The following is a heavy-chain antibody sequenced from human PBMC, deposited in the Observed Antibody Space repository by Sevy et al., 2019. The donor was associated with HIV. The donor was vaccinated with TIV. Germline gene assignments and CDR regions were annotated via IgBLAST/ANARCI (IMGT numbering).Heavy chain of an antibody. V-gene: IGHV3-7*01. D-gene: IGHD3-3*01. CDR1: GFTFSSYW. CDR3: AGVKEPGHVLRFLEWFRTPQWFDP. J-gene: IGHJ5*02. Sequence: GGSLRLSCAASGFTFSSYWMSWVRQAPGKGLEWVANIKQDGSEKYYVDSVKGRFTISRDNAKNSLYLQMNGLRAEDTAVYYCAGVKEPGHVLRFLEWFRTPQWFDPWGQGTLVTVSS. CDR2: IKQDGSEK.